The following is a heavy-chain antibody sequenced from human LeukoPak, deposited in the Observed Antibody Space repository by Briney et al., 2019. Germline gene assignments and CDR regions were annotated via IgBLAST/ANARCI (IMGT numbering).Heavy chain of an antibody. J-gene: IGHJ4*02. Sequence: PSETLSLTCTVSGGSISSGDYYWSCIRRPPGKGLECIGYIYYSGSTYYNPSLKSRVTISVDTSKNQFSLKLSSVTAADTAVYFCASNIPTPTTSSPLGYWGQGTLVTVSS. CDR1: GGSISSGDYY. CDR2: IYYSGST. D-gene: IGHD1-1*01. V-gene: IGHV4-30-4*02. CDR3: ASNIPTPTTSSPLGY.